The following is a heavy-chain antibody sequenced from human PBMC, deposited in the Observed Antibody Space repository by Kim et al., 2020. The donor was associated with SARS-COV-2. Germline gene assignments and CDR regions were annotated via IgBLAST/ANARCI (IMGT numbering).Heavy chain of an antibody. CDR2: ISGSGGST. CDR1: GFTFSSYA. V-gene: IGHV3-23*01. CDR3: AGCGSGSYYHWFDP. Sequence: GGSLRLSCAASGFTFSSYAMSWVRQAPGKGLEWVSAISGSGGSTYYADSVKGRFTISRDNSKNTLYLQMNSLRAEDTAVYYCAGCGSGSYYHWFDPWGQGTLVTVSS. J-gene: IGHJ5*02. D-gene: IGHD3-10*01.